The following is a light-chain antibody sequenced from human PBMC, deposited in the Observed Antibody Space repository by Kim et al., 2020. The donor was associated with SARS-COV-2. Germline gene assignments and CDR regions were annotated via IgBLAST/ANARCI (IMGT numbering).Light chain of an antibody. J-gene: IGLJ3*02. CDR3: QSYDSSLSGSV. CDR2: GNS. CDR1: SSNIGAGYD. V-gene: IGLV1-40*01. Sequence: QSVLTQPPSVSGAPGQRVTIFCTGSSSNIGAGYDVHWYQQLPGTAPKLLIYGNSNRPSGVPERFSGSKSGTSASRAITGLQAEDEADYYCQSYDSSLSGSVFGGGTQLTVL.